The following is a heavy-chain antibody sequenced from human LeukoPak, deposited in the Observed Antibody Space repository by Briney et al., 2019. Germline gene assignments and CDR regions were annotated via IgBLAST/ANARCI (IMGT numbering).Heavy chain of an antibody. CDR3: AKGHLHYYGSGSYANWFDP. CDR2: ISGSGGST. V-gene: IGHV3-23*01. D-gene: IGHD3-10*01. CDR1: GFTFSSYA. Sequence: GSLRLSCAASGFTFSSYAMSWVRQAPGKGLEWVSAISGSGGSTYYADSVKGRFTISRDNSKNTLYLQMNSLRAEDTAVYYCAKGHLHYYGSGSYANWFDPWGQGTLVTVSS. J-gene: IGHJ5*02.